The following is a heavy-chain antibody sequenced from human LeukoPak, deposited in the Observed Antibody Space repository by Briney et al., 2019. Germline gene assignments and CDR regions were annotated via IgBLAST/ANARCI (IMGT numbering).Heavy chain of an antibody. Sequence: PSETLSLTCTVSGGSISSYYWSWLRQPPGKGLEWIGYIYYSGSTNYNPSLKSRVTISVDTSKNQFSLKLSSVTAADTAVYYCARTTVTTAPDAYYFDYWGQGTLVTVSS. CDR2: IYYSGST. CDR3: ARTTVTTAPDAYYFDY. J-gene: IGHJ4*02. D-gene: IGHD4-17*01. V-gene: IGHV4-59*12. CDR1: GGSISSYY.